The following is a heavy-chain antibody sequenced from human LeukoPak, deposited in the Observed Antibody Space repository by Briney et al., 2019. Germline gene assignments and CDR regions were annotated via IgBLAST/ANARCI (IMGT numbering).Heavy chain of an antibody. CDR3: ARDDDYFGSGNYSAFDY. CDR1: GFPHSDYY. J-gene: IGHJ4*02. V-gene: IGHV3-11*06. CDR2: IISSSYYT. Sequence: GGSLRLSCAASGFPHSDYYMSWIRQAPGIGLEWVSYIISSSYYTNYTDSVKGRFTIPRDNTKTSLYLQMNSLRAEDTAVYYCARDDDYFGSGNYSAFDYWGQGTLVTVSS. D-gene: IGHD3-10*01.